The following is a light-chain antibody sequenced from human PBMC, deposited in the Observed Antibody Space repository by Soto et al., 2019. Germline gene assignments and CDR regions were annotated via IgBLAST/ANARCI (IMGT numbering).Light chain of an antibody. CDR2: AAS. CDR1: QGASRY. V-gene: IGKV1-9*01. Sequence: DIQLTQSPSFVSASVGDRVTITCRASQGASRYLAWYQQKPGQAPRLLIYAASTLQSGVPSRFSGSGSEKEFTLTLNNLQPEDFATDYEQQLDGDPPFTFGPGTKVDSK. CDR3: QQLDGDPPFT. J-gene: IGKJ3*01.